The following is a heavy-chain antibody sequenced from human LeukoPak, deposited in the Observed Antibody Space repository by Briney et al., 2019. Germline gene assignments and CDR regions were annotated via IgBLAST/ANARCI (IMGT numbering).Heavy chain of an antibody. D-gene: IGHD3-10*01. CDR1: GFTFSSYA. V-gene: IGHV3-23*01. J-gene: IGHJ4*02. CDR2: IRGSGGST. Sequence: GGSLRLSCAASGFTFSSYAMSWVRQAPGKGPEWVSGIRGSGGSTYYADSVKGRFTISRDNSKNTLYLQMNSLGAEDTAVYYCAKSAGSGTYLLDDWGQGTLSPSPQ. CDR3: AKSAGSGTYLLDD.